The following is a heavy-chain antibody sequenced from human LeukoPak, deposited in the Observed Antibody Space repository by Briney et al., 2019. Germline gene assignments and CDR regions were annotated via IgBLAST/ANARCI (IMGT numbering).Heavy chain of an antibody. Sequence: GASVKVSCKASGGTFSSYAISWVRQAPGQGLEWMGRIIPIFGTANYAQKFQGRVTITTDESTSTAYMELSSQRSEDTAVYYCARGYYYDSSGYPYWGQGTLVTVSS. J-gene: IGHJ4*02. V-gene: IGHV1-69*05. CDR2: IIPIFGTA. CDR3: ARGYYYDSSGYPY. CDR1: GGTFSSYA. D-gene: IGHD3-22*01.